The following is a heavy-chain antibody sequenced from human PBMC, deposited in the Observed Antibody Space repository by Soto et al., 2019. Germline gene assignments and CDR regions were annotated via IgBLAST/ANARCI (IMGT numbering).Heavy chain of an antibody. Sequence: WASVKVSCKASGGTFSSYAISWVRQAPGQGLEWMGGIIPIFGTANYAQKFQGRVTITADESTSTAYMELSSLRSEDTAVYYCARAHFMWELRPWFDPWGQGTLVTVSS. CDR3: ARAHFMWELRPWFDP. V-gene: IGHV1-69*13. J-gene: IGHJ5*02. CDR1: GGTFSSYA. CDR2: IIPIFGTA. D-gene: IGHD1-26*01.